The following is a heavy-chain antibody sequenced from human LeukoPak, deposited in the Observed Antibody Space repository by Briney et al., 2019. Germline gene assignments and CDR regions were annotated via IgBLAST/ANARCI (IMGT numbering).Heavy chain of an antibody. CDR1: GGSISSSSYY. Sequence: SETLSLTCTVSGGSISSSSYYWGWIRQPPGKGLEWIGSIYYSGSTYYNPSLKSRVTISVDKSKNQFSLKLSSVTAADTAVYYCARLAHYNDYDYYYYMDVWGKGTTVTVSS. CDR3: ARLAHYNDYDYYYYMDV. J-gene: IGHJ6*03. V-gene: IGHV4-39*07. CDR2: IYYSGST. D-gene: IGHD5-24*01.